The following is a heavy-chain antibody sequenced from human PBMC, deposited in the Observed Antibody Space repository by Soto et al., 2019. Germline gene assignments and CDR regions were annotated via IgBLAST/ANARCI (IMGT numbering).Heavy chain of an antibody. Sequence: PSETLSLTCTVSGGSISSYYWSWIRQPPGKGLEWIGYIYYSGSTNYNPSLKSRVTISVDTSKNQFSLKLSSVTAADTAVYYCARGDEDYYDSSGPWGQGTLVTVSS. CDR3: ARGDEDYYDSSGP. V-gene: IGHV4-59*13. D-gene: IGHD3-22*01. CDR1: GGSISSYY. CDR2: IYYSGST. J-gene: IGHJ5*02.